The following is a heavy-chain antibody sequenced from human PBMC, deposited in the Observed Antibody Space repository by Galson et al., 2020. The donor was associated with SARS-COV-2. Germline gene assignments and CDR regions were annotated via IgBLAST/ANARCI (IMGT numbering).Heavy chain of an antibody. V-gene: IGHV3-33*01. D-gene: IGHD1-26*01. CDR1: GFTFSKYG. J-gene: IGHJ4*02. CDR3: AREKSGTDASHFDH. CDR2: IGYDGSEK. Sequence: GESLKISCEGSGFTFSKYGMHWVRQAPGKGLEWLALIGYDGSEKFYGDSVKGRFSISRDNSQNTLYLQMNSLRVNDTAVYYCAREKSGTDASHFDHWGQGTLVTVSS.